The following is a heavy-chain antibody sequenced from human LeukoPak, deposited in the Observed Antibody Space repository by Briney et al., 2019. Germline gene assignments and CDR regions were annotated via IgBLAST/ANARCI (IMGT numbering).Heavy chain of an antibody. CDR2: IYTSGST. V-gene: IGHV4-61*02. D-gene: IGHD3-10*01. CDR3: ARDYFVRSLYYYYYMDV. Sequence: SETLSLTCTVSRGSISSGSYYWSWIRQPAGKGLEWIGRIYTSGSTNYNPSLKSRVTISVDTSKNQFSLKLSSVTAADTAEYYCARDYFVRSLYYYYYMDVWGKGTTVTVSS. CDR1: RGSISSGSYY. J-gene: IGHJ6*03.